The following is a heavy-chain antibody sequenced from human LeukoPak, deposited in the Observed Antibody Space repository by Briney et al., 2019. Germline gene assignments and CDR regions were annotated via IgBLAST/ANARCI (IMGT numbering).Heavy chain of an antibody. J-gene: IGHJ6*02. CDR2: INHSGST. CDR1: GGSFSGYY. CDR3: ARYEAEGYYGMDV. V-gene: IGHV4-34*01. Sequence: SETLSLTCAGYGGSFSGYYWSWIRQHPGKGLEWIGEINHSGSTHYNPSLKSRVTISVDTSKNQFSLKLSSVTAADTAVYYCARYEAEGYYGMDVWGQGTTVTVSS. D-gene: IGHD2-15*01.